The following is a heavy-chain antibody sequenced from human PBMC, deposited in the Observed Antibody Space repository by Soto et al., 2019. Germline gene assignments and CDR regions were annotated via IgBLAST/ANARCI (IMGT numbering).Heavy chain of an antibody. CDR2: ISGSGGST. CDR3: AKGSSSSWYNWFDP. D-gene: IGHD6-13*01. Sequence: LRHWKRASRESVCIYAMSVVQQTTGKGLEWVSAISGSGGSTYYADSVKGRFTISRDNSKNTLYLQMNSLRAEDTAVYYCAKGSSSSWYNWFDPWGQGTLVTVSS. CDR1: RESVCIYA. V-gene: IGHV3-23*01. J-gene: IGHJ5*02.